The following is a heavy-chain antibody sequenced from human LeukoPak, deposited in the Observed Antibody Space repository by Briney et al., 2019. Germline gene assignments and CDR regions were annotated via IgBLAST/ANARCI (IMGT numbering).Heavy chain of an antibody. CDR1: GFTFSSYW. CDR3: ARSGGWSSYYYYMDV. V-gene: IGHV3-7*01. D-gene: IGHD6-19*01. J-gene: IGHJ6*03. Sequence: GGSLRLSCAASGFTFSSYWMSWVRQAPGKGLEWVANIKQDGSEKYYVDSVKGRFTISRDNAKNSLYLQMNSLRAEDTAVYYCARSGGWSSYYYYMDVWGKGTTVTISS. CDR2: IKQDGSEK.